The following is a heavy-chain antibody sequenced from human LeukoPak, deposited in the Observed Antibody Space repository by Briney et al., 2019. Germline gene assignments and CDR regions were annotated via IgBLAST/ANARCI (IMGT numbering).Heavy chain of an antibody. CDR1: GGSISSGGYY. CDR2: IYHSGST. V-gene: IGHV4-30-2*01. D-gene: IGHD1-26*01. J-gene: IGHJ5*02. CDR3: ARGQWELYP. Sequence: PSETLSLTCTVAGGSISSGGYYWSCIRQPPGKGLEWIGYIYHSGSTYYNPSLKSRVTISVDRSKNQFSLSLSSVTAADTAVYYSARGQWELYPWRQGTLVTVSS.